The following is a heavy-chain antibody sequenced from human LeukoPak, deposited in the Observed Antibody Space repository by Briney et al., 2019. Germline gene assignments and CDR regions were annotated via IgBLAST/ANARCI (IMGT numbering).Heavy chain of an antibody. CDR2: ISGSGGST. V-gene: IGHV3-23*01. D-gene: IGHD3-10*01. CDR1: GFTFSSYA. Sequence: GGSLRLSCAASGFTFSSYAMSWVRQAPGKGLEWVSAISGSGGSTYYADSVKGRFTTSRDNSKNTLYLQMNSLRAEDTAVYYCAKDPETRSYYNAYYFDYWGQGTLVTVSS. J-gene: IGHJ4*02. CDR3: AKDPETRSYYNAYYFDY.